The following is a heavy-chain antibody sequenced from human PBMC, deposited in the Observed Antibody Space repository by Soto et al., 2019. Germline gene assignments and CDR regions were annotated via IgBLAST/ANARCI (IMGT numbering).Heavy chain of an antibody. CDR3: AKDAAPTMVRGVTAYFDY. Sequence: GGSLRLSCAASGFTFDDYAMHWVRQAPGKGLEWVSGISWNSGSIGYADSVKGRFTISRDNAKNSLYLQMNSLRAEDTALYYCAKDAAPTMVRGVTAYFDYWGQETLVTVSS. CDR2: ISWNSGSI. J-gene: IGHJ4*02. V-gene: IGHV3-9*01. D-gene: IGHD3-10*01. CDR1: GFTFDDYA.